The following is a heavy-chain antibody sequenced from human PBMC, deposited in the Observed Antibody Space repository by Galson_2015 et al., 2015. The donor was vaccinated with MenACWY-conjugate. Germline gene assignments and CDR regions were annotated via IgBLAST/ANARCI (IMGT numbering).Heavy chain of an antibody. V-gene: IGHV4-34*01. CDR3: ARGSELPTTTDGPFYL. CDR1: GVSFRDFY. J-gene: IGHJ3*01. Sequence: LSLTCTVHGVSFRDFYWSWIRQSPGKGLEWIGEITHSGSTNYNPSLKSRITISVDASKNEFSLNLHSVTAADTAVYYCARGSELPTTTDGPFYLWGQGTVVTVSS. CDR2: ITHSGST. D-gene: IGHD1-1*01.